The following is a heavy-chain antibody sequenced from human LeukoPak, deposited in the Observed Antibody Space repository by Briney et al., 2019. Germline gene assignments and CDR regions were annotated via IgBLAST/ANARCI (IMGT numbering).Heavy chain of an antibody. J-gene: IGHJ4*02. CDR1: GFTLDDYA. Sequence: PGRSLRLSCAASGFTLDDYAMHWVRQAPGKGLEWVSGISWNSGSIGYADSVKGRFTISRDNAKNSLYLQMNSLRAEDTALYYCAKDISVGATTSIFDYWGQGTLVTVSS. V-gene: IGHV3-9*01. CDR2: ISWNSGSI. D-gene: IGHD1-26*01. CDR3: AKDISVGATTSIFDY.